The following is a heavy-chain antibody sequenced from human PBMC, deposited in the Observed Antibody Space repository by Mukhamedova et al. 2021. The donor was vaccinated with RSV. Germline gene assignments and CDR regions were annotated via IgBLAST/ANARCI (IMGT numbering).Heavy chain of an antibody. J-gene: IGHJ4*02. V-gene: IGHV3-7*03. Sequence: EWVANMGVDGGEPLYVDSVKGRFTISRDNAKNSLFLELRSLRAEDTAIYYCARHGYYVFEYWGQGALVTVSS. CDR2: MGVDGGEP. D-gene: IGHD3-3*01. CDR3: ARHGYYVFEY.